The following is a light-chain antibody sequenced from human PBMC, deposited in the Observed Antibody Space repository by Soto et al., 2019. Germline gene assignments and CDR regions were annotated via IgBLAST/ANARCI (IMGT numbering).Light chain of an antibody. Sequence: QSVLTQPASMSGSPGQSITISCTGTRSDIGTYNYLSWYQQHPGKAPRLVISDVSNRPSGVSNRFSGSKSGNTASLTITGXXXXXXAXYYCXSXXXTXXXVFGXGT. J-gene: IGLJ1*01. CDR1: RSDIGTYNY. CDR3: XSXXXTXXXV. V-gene: IGLV2-14*03. CDR2: DVS.